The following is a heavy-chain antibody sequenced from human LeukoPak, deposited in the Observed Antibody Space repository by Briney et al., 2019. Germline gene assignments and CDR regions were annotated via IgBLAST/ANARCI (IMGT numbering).Heavy chain of an antibody. V-gene: IGHV1-69*05. D-gene: IGHD6-19*01. CDR1: GGTFSSYA. J-gene: IGHJ6*03. CDR3: ARGGSSGWNGYVDV. CDR2: IIPIFGTA. Sequence: SVKVSCKASGGTFSSYAISWVRQAPGRGLEWMGRIIPIFGTANYAQKFQGRVTITTDESTSTAYMELSSLRSEDTAVYYCARGGSSGWNGYVDVWGKGTTVTVPS.